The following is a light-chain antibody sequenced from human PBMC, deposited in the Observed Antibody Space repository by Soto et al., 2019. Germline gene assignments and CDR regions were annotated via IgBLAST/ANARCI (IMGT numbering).Light chain of an antibody. Sequence: DIQMNQSPSSISASLGDRVTITSRASQSISSYLNWYQQKPAKATKLMIYAASSLQSGVPSRFSGSGSGAEFTLTISSLQSEDFAFYYCQQYNNWPPVTFGQGTKVDIK. V-gene: IGKV1-39*01. J-gene: IGKJ1*01. CDR2: AAS. CDR3: QQYNNWPPVT. CDR1: QSISSY.